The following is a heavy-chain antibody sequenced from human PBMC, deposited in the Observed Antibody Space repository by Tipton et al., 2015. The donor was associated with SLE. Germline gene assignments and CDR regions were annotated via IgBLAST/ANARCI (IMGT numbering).Heavy chain of an antibody. CDR3: ARADAGYYNGLDV. Sequence: TLSLTCTVTGGPISGSSHHWGWIRQSTGRGLEGIGSLYYSGTAASTDYNPSLKSRVSMSVDASKNQFSLRLTSVTAADTAVYYCARADAGYYNGLDVWGQGATVTVSS. J-gene: IGHJ6*02. CDR2: LYYSGTAAST. V-gene: IGHV4-39*07. CDR1: GGPISGSSHH.